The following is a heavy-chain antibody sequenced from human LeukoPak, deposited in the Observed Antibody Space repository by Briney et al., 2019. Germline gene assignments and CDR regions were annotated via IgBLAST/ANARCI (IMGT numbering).Heavy chain of an antibody. CDR1: GGSISRGGYY. D-gene: IGHD3-10*01. CDR3: ARDRARGDTMVRGPDY. V-gene: IGHV4-30-2*01. CDR2: IYHSGST. Sequence: SETLSLTCTVSGGSISRGGYYWSWIRQPPGKGLEWIGYIYHSGSTYYNPSLKSRVTISVDRSKNQFSLKLSSVTAADTAVYYCARDRARGDTMVRGPDYWGQGTLVTVSS. J-gene: IGHJ4*02.